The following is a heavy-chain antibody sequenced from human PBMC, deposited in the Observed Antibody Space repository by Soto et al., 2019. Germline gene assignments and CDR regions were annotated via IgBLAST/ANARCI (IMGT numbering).Heavy chain of an antibody. CDR3: TRHVDCSGGSCYSGYYYYMDV. J-gene: IGHJ6*03. CDR1: GFTFSGSA. V-gene: IGHV3-73*01. D-gene: IGHD2-15*01. Sequence: EVQLVESGGGLVQPGGSLKLSCAASGFTFSGSAMHWVRRASGKGLEWVGRIRSKANSYATAYAASVKGRFTISRDDSKNTAYLQMNSLKTEDTAVYYCTRHVDCSGGSCYSGYYYYMDVWGKGTTVTVSS. CDR2: IRSKANSYAT.